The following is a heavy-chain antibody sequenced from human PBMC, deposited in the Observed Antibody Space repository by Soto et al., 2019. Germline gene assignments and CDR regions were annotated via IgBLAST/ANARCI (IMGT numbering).Heavy chain of an antibody. J-gene: IGHJ4*02. D-gene: IGHD5-18*01. Sequence: PSETLSLTCTVSGGSFTSGDYYWSWIRQPPGKGLEWIGYIYNSGSAYYNPSLKSRVTISVDTSKNQFSLKLNSITAADTAVYYCARAGGIQVWSEIVYWGQGILVPVS. CDR3: ARAGGIQVWSEIVY. CDR1: GGSFTSGDYY. CDR2: IYNSGSA. V-gene: IGHV4-30-4*01.